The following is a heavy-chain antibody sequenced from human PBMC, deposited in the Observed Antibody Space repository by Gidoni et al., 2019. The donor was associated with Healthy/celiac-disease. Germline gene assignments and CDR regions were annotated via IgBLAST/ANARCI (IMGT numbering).Heavy chain of an antibody. J-gene: IGHJ3*02. D-gene: IGHD3-10*01. Sequence: EVQLLESGGGLVQPGGSLRLSCAASGFTSSGYAMSWVRQAPGTGLEWVAAISGSGGSTYHADAVKGRFTISRDNSKNTLYQQMNSLRAEDTAVYYCAKCLWFGESDDAFDIWGQGTMVTVSS. V-gene: IGHV3-23*01. CDR2: ISGSGGST. CDR1: GFTSSGYA. CDR3: AKCLWFGESDDAFDI.